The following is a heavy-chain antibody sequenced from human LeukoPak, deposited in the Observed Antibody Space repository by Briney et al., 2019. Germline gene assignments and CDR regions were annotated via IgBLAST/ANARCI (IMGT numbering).Heavy chain of an antibody. CDR3: ARGPPFYDSSGYYPWTSIDY. J-gene: IGHJ4*02. Sequence: SETLSLTCAVYGGSFSGYYWSWIRQPPGKGLEWIGEINHSGSTNYNPSLKSRVTISVDTSKNQFSLKLSSVTAADTAVYYCARGPPFYDSSGYYPWTSIDYWGQGTLVTVSS. CDR2: INHSGST. D-gene: IGHD3-22*01. CDR1: GGSFSGYY. V-gene: IGHV4-34*01.